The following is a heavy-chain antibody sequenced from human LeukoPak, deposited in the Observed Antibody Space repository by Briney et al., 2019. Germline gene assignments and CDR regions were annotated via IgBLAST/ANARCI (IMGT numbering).Heavy chain of an antibody. Sequence: GVSLRLSCAASGFTFSSYSMNWVRQDPGKGLEWVSSISSSSSYIYYADSVKGRFTISRDNAKNSLYLQMNSLRAEDTAVYYCARLMVRGVDYYFDYWGQGTLVTVSS. J-gene: IGHJ4*02. V-gene: IGHV3-21*01. CDR3: ARLMVRGVDYYFDY. CDR1: GFTFSSYS. CDR2: ISSSSSYI. D-gene: IGHD3-10*01.